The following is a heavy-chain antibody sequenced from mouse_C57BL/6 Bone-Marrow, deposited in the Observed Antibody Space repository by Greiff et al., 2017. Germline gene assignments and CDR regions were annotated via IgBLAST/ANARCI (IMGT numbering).Heavy chain of an antibody. CDR2: ISDGGSYT. V-gene: IGHV5-4*01. CDR1: GFTFSSYA. J-gene: IGHJ3*01. CDR3: ARDGVAY. Sequence: EVKLVESGGGLVKPGGSLKLSCAASGFTFSSYAMSWVRQTPEKRLEWVATISDGGSYTYYPDNVKGRFTISRANAKNNLYLQMSHLKSEDTAMYYCARDGVAYWGQGTLVTVSA.